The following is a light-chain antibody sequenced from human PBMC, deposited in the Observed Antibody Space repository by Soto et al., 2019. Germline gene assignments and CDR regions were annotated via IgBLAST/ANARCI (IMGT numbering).Light chain of an antibody. CDR3: QQTYSDIS. J-gene: IGKJ4*01. Sequence: DVRMTPSPPSLSASVGDSSTITCRASRTIHTYLNWFQQKPGEPPRLLIYGASTLHDGVPSRFSGSGSGADFTLTISGLQPEDFASYHCQQTYSDISFGGGTKV. V-gene: IGKV1-39*01. CDR1: RTIHTY. CDR2: GAS.